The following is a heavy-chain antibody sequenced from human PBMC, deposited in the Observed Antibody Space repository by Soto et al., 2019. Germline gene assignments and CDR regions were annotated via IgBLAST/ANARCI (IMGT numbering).Heavy chain of an antibody. V-gene: IGHV3-23*01. D-gene: IGHD3-3*01. Sequence: GGSLRLSCAASGFTFSSYAMSWVRQAPGKGLEWVSAISGSGGSTYYADSVKGRFTISRDNSKNTLYLQMNSLRAEDTAVYYCAKGRTKTIFGVATDFDYWGQGTLVTVSS. J-gene: IGHJ4*02. CDR3: AKGRTKTIFGVATDFDY. CDR2: ISGSGGST. CDR1: GFTFSSYA.